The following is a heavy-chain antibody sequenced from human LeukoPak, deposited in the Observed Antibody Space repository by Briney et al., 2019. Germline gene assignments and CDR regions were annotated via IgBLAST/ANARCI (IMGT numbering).Heavy chain of an antibody. V-gene: IGHV3-13*01. Sequence: GGSLRLSCAASGFTFSSHDMHWVRQATGKGLEWVSTIGTVGDTYYPGSVKGRFTISRENAKNSLYLQMNILKAGDTAVYYCARGGPGYYLDYWGQGTLVTVSP. J-gene: IGHJ4*02. CDR3: ARGGPGYYLDY. CDR2: IGTVGDT. CDR1: GFTFSSHD.